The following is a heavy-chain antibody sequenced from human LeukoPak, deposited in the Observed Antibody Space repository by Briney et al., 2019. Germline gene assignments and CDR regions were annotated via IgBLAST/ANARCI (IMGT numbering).Heavy chain of an antibody. CDR2: ISGSGGST. V-gene: IGHV3-23*01. Sequence: GGSLRLSCAVSGFTFSSYAMSWVRQAPGKGLEWVSAISGSGGSTYYADSVKGRFTISRDNSKNTLYLQMNSLRAEDTAVYYCASCSPFGYYFDYWGQGTLVTVFS. CDR3: ASCSPFGYYFDY. CDR1: GFTFSSYA. J-gene: IGHJ4*02. D-gene: IGHD3-16*01.